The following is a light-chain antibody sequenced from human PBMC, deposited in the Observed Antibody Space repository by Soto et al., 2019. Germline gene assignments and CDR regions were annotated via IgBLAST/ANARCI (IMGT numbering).Light chain of an antibody. V-gene: IGKV3-11*01. CDR1: ENVRTF. CDR3: QQHSHWPPWT. Sequence: EFVLTQSPATLSLSPGERATVSCRASENVRTFVDWYQQKPGQAPRLLIHGASNRATGIPDRFSGSGSGTDFTLTISNLEPEDIAVYYCQQHSHWPPWTFGQGTKVDI. J-gene: IGKJ1*01. CDR2: GAS.